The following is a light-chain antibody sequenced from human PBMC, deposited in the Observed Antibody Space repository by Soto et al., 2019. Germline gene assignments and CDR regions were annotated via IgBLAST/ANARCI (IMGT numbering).Light chain of an antibody. V-gene: IGKV3-20*01. Sequence: DTVLTQPPGTLSLTSGERATLSCRASQSISGTYLAWYQQKPGQAPRLLIYSASTRATGIPDRFSGSGSGTDFTLTISRLEPEDFALYHCQQYSTSPLTFGGGTKVDIK. CDR3: QQYSTSPLT. CDR1: QSISGTY. J-gene: IGKJ4*01. CDR2: SAS.